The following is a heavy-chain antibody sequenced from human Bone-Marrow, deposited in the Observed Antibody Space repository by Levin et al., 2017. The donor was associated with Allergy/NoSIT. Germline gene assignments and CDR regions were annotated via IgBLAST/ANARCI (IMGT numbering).Heavy chain of an antibody. J-gene: IGHJ5*02. D-gene: IGHD2-2*01. CDR2: IYHSGST. V-gene: IGHV4-38-2*01. CDR1: GYSISSGYY. Sequence: PSETLSLTCAVSGYSISSGYYWGWIRQPPGKGLEWIGSIYHSGSTYYNPSLKSRVTKSVGTSKNQFSLKLSSVTAADTAVYYCARAVFRGIVVVPAAGRFDPWGQGTLVTVSS. CDR3: ARAVFRGIVVVPAAGRFDP.